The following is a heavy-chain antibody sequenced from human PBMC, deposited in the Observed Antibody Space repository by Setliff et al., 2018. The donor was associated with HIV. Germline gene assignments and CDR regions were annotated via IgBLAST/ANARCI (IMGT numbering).Heavy chain of an antibody. CDR3: ARDGLLVAGIRFDY. Sequence: SVKVSCKPSGGTFSSYAITWVRQAPGQGLEWMGGIIPAFGTANYAQKFQGRVTITTDESTSTAYMELSGLRSEDTAVYFCARDGLLVAGIRFDYWGQGTLVTVSS. D-gene: IGHD6-19*01. V-gene: IGHV1-69*05. J-gene: IGHJ4*01. CDR1: GGTFSSYA. CDR2: IIPAFGTA.